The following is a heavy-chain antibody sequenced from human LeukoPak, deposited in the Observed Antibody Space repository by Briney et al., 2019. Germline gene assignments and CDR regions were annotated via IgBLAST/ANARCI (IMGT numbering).Heavy chain of an antibody. J-gene: IGHJ6*03. CDR3: ARRGSNSSSYHYYYYMDV. CDR2: INHSGST. D-gene: IGHD6-6*01. V-gene: IGHV4-34*01. CDR1: GGSFSGYY. Sequence: SETLSLTCAVYGGSFSGYYWSWIRQPPGKGLEWIGEINHSGSTNYNPSLKSRVTISVDTSKNQFSLKLSSVTAADTAVYYCARRGSNSSSYHYYYYMDVWGKGTTVTVSS.